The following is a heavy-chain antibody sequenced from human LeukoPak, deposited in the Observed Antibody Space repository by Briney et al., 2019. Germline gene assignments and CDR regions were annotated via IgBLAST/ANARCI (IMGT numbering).Heavy chain of an antibody. Sequence: PGGSLRLSCAASGFTFSSYSMNWVRQAPGKGLEWVSYISNSSSTIYYADSVKGRFTISRDNAKNSLYLQMNSLRAEDTAVYYCARDLVGNTARWGRGTLVTVSS. V-gene: IGHV3-48*01. D-gene: IGHD5-18*01. CDR3: ARDLVGNTAR. J-gene: IGHJ4*02. CDR2: ISNSSSTI. CDR1: GFTFSSYS.